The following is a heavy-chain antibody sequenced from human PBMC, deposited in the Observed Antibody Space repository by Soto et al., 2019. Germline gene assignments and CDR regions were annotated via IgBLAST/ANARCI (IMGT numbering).Heavy chain of an antibody. CDR3: ARGYCSGGSCYLFDY. J-gene: IGHJ4*02. CDR1: GGSISSYY. CDR2: IYYSGST. Sequence: SETLSLTCTVSGGSISSYYWSWIRQPPGKGLEWIGYIYYSGSTNYNPSLKSRVTISVDTSKNQFSLKLSSVTAADTAVYYCARGYCSGGSCYLFDYWRQGTLVTVSS. D-gene: IGHD2-15*01. V-gene: IGHV4-59*08.